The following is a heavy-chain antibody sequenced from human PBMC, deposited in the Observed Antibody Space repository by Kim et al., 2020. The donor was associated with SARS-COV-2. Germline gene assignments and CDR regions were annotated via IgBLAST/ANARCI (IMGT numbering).Heavy chain of an antibody. CDR1: GFTFSSYS. CDR3: ASFPVGDWGRL. D-gene: IGHD7-27*01. Sequence: GGSLRLSCAASGFTFSSYSMNWVRQAPGKGLEWVSSISSSSSYIYYADSVKGRFTISRDNAKNSLYLQMNSLRAEDTAVYYCASFPVGDWGRLWGQGTLVTVSS. J-gene: IGHJ4*02. CDR2: ISSSSSYI. V-gene: IGHV3-21*01.